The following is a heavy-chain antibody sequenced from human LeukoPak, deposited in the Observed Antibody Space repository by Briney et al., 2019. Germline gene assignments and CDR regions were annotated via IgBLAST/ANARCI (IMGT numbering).Heavy chain of an antibody. J-gene: IGHJ5*02. CDR1: GYTFTSYG. Sequence: GASVTVPCKASGYTFTSYGISWVRQAPGQGLEWMGRITPIIGTTKYAQRFQGRVTITADTSTSTAYLELRGLTYDDSAVYYCTRVTLRGSKYNWFDPWGQGTHVSVSS. V-gene: IGHV1-18*01. CDR2: ITPIIGTT. CDR3: TRVTLRGSKYNWFDP. D-gene: IGHD1-26*01.